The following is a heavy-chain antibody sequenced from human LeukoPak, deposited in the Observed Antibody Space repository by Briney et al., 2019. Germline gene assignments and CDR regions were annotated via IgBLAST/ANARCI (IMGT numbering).Heavy chain of an antibody. CDR2: IIPIFGTA. Sequence: ASVKVSCKASGGTFSSYAISWVRQAPGQGLEWMGRIIPIFGTANYAQKFQGRVTITADESTSTAYMELSSLRSEDTAVYYCARGKYCSSTSCNFDYWGQGTLVTVSS. CDR1: GGTFSSYA. CDR3: ARGKYCSSTSCNFDY. V-gene: IGHV1-69*13. D-gene: IGHD2-2*01. J-gene: IGHJ4*02.